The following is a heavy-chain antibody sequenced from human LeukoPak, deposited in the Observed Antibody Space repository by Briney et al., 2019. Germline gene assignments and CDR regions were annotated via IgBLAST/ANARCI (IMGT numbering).Heavy chain of an antibody. CDR2: ISGSGGDT. Sequence: GGSPRLSCAASGFTFSSYAMSWVRQAPGKGLEWVSVISGSGGDTYYADSVKGRFTISRHNSKNRLYLQMNSLRAEDTAIYYCAKTGCTSTGCYENYWGQGTLVTVSS. CDR3: AKTGCTSTGCYENY. CDR1: GFTFSSYA. D-gene: IGHD2-2*01. J-gene: IGHJ4*02. V-gene: IGHV3-23*01.